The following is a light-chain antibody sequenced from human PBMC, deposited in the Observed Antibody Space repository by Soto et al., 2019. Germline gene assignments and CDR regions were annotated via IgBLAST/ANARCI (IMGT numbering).Light chain of an antibody. V-gene: IGKV3-11*01. Sequence: EIVLTQSPATLSLSPGERATLSCRASQSVSSYLAWYQQKPGQAPRLLIYDASNRATGIPARFSGSGSGTDITLTISSQEPEDFAVYYCQQRSNCPLTFGGGTKVEIK. CDR1: QSVSSY. J-gene: IGKJ4*01. CDR3: QQRSNCPLT. CDR2: DAS.